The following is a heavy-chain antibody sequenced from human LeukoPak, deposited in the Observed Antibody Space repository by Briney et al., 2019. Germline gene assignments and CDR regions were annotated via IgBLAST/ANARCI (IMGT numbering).Heavy chain of an antibody. CDR2: ITGSGGTT. V-gene: IGHV3-23*01. D-gene: IGHD3-16*01. CDR1: GLTLRNYG. Sequence: TGGSLRLSCAASGLTLRNYGMSWVRQALGKGLEWVSSITGSGGTTYVDSVKGRLTISRDNSKNTLYLQMNSLRADDTAVYFCAKNLWGSEIYSWYFDLWGRGTLVTVSS. CDR3: AKNLWGSEIYSWYFDL. J-gene: IGHJ2*01.